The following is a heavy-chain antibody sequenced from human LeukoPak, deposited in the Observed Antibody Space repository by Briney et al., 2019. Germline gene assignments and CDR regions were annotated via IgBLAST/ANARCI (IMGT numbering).Heavy chain of an antibody. CDR2: IYSGGFSGDSA. Sequence: GGSLRLSCAVSGFTFSSHHMNWVRQAPGKGLEWVSGIYSGGFSGDSAHYAECVKGKFTTCKESSKNTLYVQMTSLRVDDTAVYYCARDMRGDGFNSFDHWGRGILVTVSS. V-gene: IGHV3-66*01. D-gene: IGHD5-24*01. CDR3: ARDMRGDGFNSFDH. CDR1: GFTFSSHH. J-gene: IGHJ4*02.